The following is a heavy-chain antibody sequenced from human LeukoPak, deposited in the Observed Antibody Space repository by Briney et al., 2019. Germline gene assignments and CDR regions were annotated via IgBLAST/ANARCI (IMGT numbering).Heavy chain of an antibody. D-gene: IGHD1-14*01. V-gene: IGHV1-18*01. J-gene: IGHJ4*02. CDR3: ARAPRYNHLVPRFDY. Sequence: ASVKVSCKASGYTFISFGFSWVRQAPGQGLEWMGWISAYNGNTDYAQKLQGRVTMTTDTSTSTAHMELRSLRSDDTAVYYCARAPRYNHLVPRFDYWGQGSLVTVSS. CDR1: GYTFISFG. CDR2: ISAYNGNT.